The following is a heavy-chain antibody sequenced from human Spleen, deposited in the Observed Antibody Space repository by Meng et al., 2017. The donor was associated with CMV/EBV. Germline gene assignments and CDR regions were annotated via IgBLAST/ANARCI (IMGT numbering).Heavy chain of an antibody. CDR2: INHSGST. V-gene: IGHV4-34*01. Sequence: GSLRLSCAVYGGSFSGYYWSWIRQPPGKGLEWIGEINHSGSTNYNPSLKSRVTISVDTSKNQFSLKLSSVTAADTAVYYCARGARVYGMDVWGQGTAVTVSS. CDR3: ARGARVYGMDV. CDR1: GGSFSGYY. J-gene: IGHJ6*02.